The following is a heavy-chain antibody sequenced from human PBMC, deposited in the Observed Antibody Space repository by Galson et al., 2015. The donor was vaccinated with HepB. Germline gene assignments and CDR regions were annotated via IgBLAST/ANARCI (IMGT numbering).Heavy chain of an antibody. CDR2: TSYDGSKK. CDR3: ATERWQWPPDY. Sequence: CAASGFTFSSSAMHWVRQAPGKGLEWVGVTSYDGSKKYYADSLQGRFTISRDNSKNTLYLQVNNLRAEDTAVYYCATERWQWPPDYWGRGTLVTVSS. CDR1: GFTFSSSA. V-gene: IGHV3-30*04. D-gene: IGHD6-19*01. J-gene: IGHJ4*02.